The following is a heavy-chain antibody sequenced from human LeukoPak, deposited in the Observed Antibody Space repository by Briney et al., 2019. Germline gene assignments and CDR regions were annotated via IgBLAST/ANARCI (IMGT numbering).Heavy chain of an antibody. CDR2: INHSGST. J-gene: IGHJ5*02. D-gene: IGHD6-13*01. CDR3: ATSGEPSSWYGRWFDP. Sequence: NPSETLSLTCAVSGGSISSSNWWSWVRQPPGKGLEWIGEINHSGSTNYNPSLKSRVTISVDTSKNQFSLKLSSVTAADTAVYYCATSGEPSSWYGRWFDPWGQGTLVTVSS. CDR1: GGSISSSNW. V-gene: IGHV4-4*02.